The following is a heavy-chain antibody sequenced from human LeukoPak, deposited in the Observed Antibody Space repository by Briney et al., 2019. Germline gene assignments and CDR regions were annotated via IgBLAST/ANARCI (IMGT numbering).Heavy chain of an antibody. CDR1: GGSISSYY. J-gene: IGHJ5*02. CDR3: ARDGDLGWFDP. Sequence: SETLSLTCTVPGGSISSYYWSWIRQPPGKGLEWIGYIYYSGSTNYNPSLKSRVTISVGTSKNQFSLKLSSVTAADTAVYYCARDGDLGWFDPWGQGTLVTVSS. CDR2: IYYSGST. D-gene: IGHD2-21*02. V-gene: IGHV4-59*01.